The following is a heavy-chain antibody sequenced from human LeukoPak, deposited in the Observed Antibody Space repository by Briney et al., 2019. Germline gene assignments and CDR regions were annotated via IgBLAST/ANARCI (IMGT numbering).Heavy chain of an antibody. V-gene: IGHV3-33*01. D-gene: IGHD6-19*01. CDR2: IWYGGSNK. J-gene: IGHJ4*02. CDR3: ARDPGIAVAGSVDY. Sequence: GGSLRLSCAASGFTFSSYGMHWVRQAPGKGLEWVAAIWYGGSNKYYADSVKGRFTISRDNSKNTLYLQMNSLRAEDTAVYYCARDPGIAVAGSVDYWGQGTLVTVSS. CDR1: GFTFSSYG.